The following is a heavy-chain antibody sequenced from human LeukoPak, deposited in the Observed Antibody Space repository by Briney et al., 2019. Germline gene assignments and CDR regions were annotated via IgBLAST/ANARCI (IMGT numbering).Heavy chain of an antibody. Sequence: SETLSLTCTVSGGSISSYYWRWIRQPPGKGLEWIGYIYYSGSTNYNPSLKSRVTISVDTSKNQFSLKLSSVTAADTAVYYCARDIAAAAGWFDPWGQGTLVTVSS. J-gene: IGHJ5*02. CDR2: IYYSGST. CDR1: GGSISSYY. D-gene: IGHD6-13*01. V-gene: IGHV4-59*01. CDR3: ARDIAAAAGWFDP.